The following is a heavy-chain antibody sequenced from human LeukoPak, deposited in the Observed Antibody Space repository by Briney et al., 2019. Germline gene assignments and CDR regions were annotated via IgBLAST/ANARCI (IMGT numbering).Heavy chain of an antibody. CDR1: GDSVSSNSAT. CDR3: ARDLMDDYGDYVWFDP. D-gene: IGHD4-17*01. Sequence: SQTLSLTCAISGDSVSSNSATWNWIRQSPSRGLEWLGRTYYRSKWYNDYAVSVKSRITISPDTSKNQFSLKLSSVTAADTAVYYCARDLMDDYGDYVWFDPWGQGTLVTVSS. V-gene: IGHV6-1*01. J-gene: IGHJ5*02. CDR2: TYYRSKWYN.